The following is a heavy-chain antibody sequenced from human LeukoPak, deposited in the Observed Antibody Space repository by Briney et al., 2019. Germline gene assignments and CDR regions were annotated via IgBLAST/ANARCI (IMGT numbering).Heavy chain of an antibody. CDR2: IWYDGSNK. V-gene: IGHV3-33*01. Sequence: AGRSLRLFCAASGFTFSNYAMSWVRQAPGKGLEWVAVIWYDGSNKYYADSVNGRFTISRDNSKDTLYLQMNSLRAEDTAVYCCARGVTTLDYWGQGTLVTVSS. J-gene: IGHJ4*02. CDR3: ARGVTTLDY. CDR1: GFTFSNYA. D-gene: IGHD4-17*01.